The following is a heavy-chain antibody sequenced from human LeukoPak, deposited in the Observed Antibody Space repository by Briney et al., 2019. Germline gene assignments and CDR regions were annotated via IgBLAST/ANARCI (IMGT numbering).Heavy chain of an antibody. CDR2: ISDSGTTI. CDR3: ARVRYFDWLGPFDY. Sequence: PGGSLRLSCAASGFTFSNYEMNWVRQAPGKGLEWVSYISDSGTTIHYGDSVKGRFTISRDNAKKSLYLQMNSLRAEDTAVYYWARVRYFDWLGPFDYWGQGTLVTVSS. V-gene: IGHV3-48*03. J-gene: IGHJ4*02. CDR1: GFTFSNYE. D-gene: IGHD3-9*01.